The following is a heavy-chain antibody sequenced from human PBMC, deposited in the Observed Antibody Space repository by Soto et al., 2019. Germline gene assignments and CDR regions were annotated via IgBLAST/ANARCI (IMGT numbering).Heavy chain of an antibody. J-gene: IGHJ3*02. V-gene: IGHV3-15*01. CDR3: TKVLALPPNDAFDI. CDR1: GFNFNVAW. CDR2: IKSKGGGETT. D-gene: IGHD3-3*02. Sequence: EGQLVESGGRLVEPGGSLRLSCAASGFNFNVAWMNWVRQAPGKGLEWLGRIKSKGGGETTEYVAFVKDRFTMSRDNAKNTLYLQMNGLKSEDTAVYYCTKVLALPPNDAFDIVGQGTMVTVSS.